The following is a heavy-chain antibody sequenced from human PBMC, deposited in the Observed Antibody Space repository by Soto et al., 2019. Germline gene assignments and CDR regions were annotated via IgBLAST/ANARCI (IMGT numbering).Heavy chain of an antibody. CDR3: AKEADYYDFWSGPIYDAFDI. J-gene: IGHJ3*02. Sequence: GGSLRLSCAASGFTFSSYGMHWVRQAPGKGLEWVAVISYDGSNKYYADSVKGRFTISRDNSKNTLYLQMNSLRAEDTAVYYCAKEADYYDFWSGPIYDAFDIWGQGTMVTVSS. CDR2: ISYDGSNK. D-gene: IGHD3-3*01. V-gene: IGHV3-30*18. CDR1: GFTFSSYG.